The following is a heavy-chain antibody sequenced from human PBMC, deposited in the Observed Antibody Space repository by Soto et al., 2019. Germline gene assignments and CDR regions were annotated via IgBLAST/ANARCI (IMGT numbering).Heavy chain of an antibody. CDR1: GFTFSSYG. CDR2: IWYDGSNK. CDR3: ARVDTAMVNYYYYGMDV. J-gene: IGHJ6*02. Sequence: PGGSLRLSCAASGFTFSSYGMHWVRQAPGKGLEWVAVIWYDGSNKYYADSVKGRFTISRDNSKNTLYLQMNSLRAEDTAVYYCARVDTAMVNYYYYGMDVWGQGTTVTVSS. V-gene: IGHV3-33*01. D-gene: IGHD5-18*01.